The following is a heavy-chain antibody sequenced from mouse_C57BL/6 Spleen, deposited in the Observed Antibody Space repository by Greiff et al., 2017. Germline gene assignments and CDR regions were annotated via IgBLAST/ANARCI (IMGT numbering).Heavy chain of an antibody. J-gene: IGHJ4*01. V-gene: IGHV1-26*01. CDR2: INPNNGGT. CDR1: GYTFTDYY. D-gene: IGHD6-1*01. Sequence: VQLQQSGPELVKPGASVKISCKASGYTFTDYYMNWVKQSHGKSLEWIGDINPNNGGTSYNQKFKGKATLTVDKSSSTAYMELRSLTSEDSAVYYCARWQQDEGIWYYAMDYWGQGTSVTVSS. CDR3: ARWQQDEGIWYYAMDY.